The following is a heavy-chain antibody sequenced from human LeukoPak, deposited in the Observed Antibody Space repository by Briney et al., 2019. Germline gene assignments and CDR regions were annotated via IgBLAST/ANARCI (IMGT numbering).Heavy chain of an antibody. CDR2: IYYSGST. V-gene: IGHV4-59*08. CDR1: GGSISSYY. D-gene: IGHD5-24*01. CDR3: ARLDGYSYYGMDV. Sequence: TPSETLSLTCTVSGGSISSYYWSWIRQPPGKGLELIGYIYYSGSTNYNPSLKSRVTISVDTSKNQFSLKLSSVTAADTAVYYCARLDGYSYYGMDVWGQGTTVTVSS. J-gene: IGHJ6*02.